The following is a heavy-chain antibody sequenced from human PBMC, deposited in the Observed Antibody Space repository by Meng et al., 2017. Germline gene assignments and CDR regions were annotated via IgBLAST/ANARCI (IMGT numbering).Heavy chain of an antibody. D-gene: IGHD2-15*01. CDR1: GFTFSSYE. Sequence: SCAASGFTFSSYEMNWVRQAPGKGLEWVSYISSSGSTIYYADSVKGRFTISRDNAKNSLYLQMNSLRAEDTAVYYCARREVVVAGVDYWGQGTLVTVSS. J-gene: IGHJ4*02. V-gene: IGHV3-48*03. CDR3: ARREVVVAGVDY. CDR2: ISSSGSTI.